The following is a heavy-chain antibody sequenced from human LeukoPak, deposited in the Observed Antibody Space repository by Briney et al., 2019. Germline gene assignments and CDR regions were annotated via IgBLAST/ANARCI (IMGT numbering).Heavy chain of an antibody. V-gene: IGHV4-61*01. CDR2: IYYSGST. J-gene: IGHJ4*02. CDR1: GGSVSSSSYY. CDR3: ARGKTDGYKTGTSGYYFDY. D-gene: IGHD5-24*01. Sequence: PSETLSLTCTVSGGSVSSSSYYWSWIRQPPGKGLEWIGYIYYSGSTNYNPSLKSRVTISVDTSKNQFSLKLSSVTAADTAVYYCARGKTDGYKTGTSGYYFDYWGQGTLVTVTS.